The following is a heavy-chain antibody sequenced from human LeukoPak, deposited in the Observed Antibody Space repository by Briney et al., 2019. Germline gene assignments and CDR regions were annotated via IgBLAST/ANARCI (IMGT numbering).Heavy chain of an antibody. D-gene: IGHD6-13*01. V-gene: IGHV1-2*02. CDR2: INPNSGGT. Sequence: ASVKVSCKASGYTFTSYYMHWVRQAPGQGLEWMGWINPNSGGTNYAQKFQGRVTMTRDTSISTAYMELSRLRSDDTAVYYCASSYTRGSSSWLDYGMDVWGQGTTVTVSS. J-gene: IGHJ6*02. CDR3: ASSYTRGSSSWLDYGMDV. CDR1: GYTFTSYY.